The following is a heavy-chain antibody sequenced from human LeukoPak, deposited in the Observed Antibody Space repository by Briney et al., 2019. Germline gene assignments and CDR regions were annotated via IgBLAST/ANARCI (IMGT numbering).Heavy chain of an antibody. J-gene: IGHJ5*02. CDR3: VYSRGYSYGNWFDP. CDR2: IYLNDDK. CDR1: GFSLRTSGLG. D-gene: IGHD5-18*01. V-gene: IGHV2-5*01. Sequence: SGPTLVKPTQTLTLTCTFSGFSLRTSGLGVAWIRQPPGKALEWLALIYLNDDKRYSPSLKNRLNITKDTSKTQVVPTMTNMDPVDTATYYCVYSRGYSYGNWFDPWGQGTLVTVSS.